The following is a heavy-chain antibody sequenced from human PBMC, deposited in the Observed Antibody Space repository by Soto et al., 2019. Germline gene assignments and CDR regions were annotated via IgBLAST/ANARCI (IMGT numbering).Heavy chain of an antibody. CDR3: ARAALGGGDGEVS. V-gene: IGHV4-31*03. CDR2: IYYSGST. J-gene: IGHJ5*02. Sequence: PSETLSLTCTVSGGPISSGGYYWSWIRQHPGKGLEWIGYIYYSGSTYYNPSLKSRVTISVDTSKNQFSLKLSSVTAADTAVYYCARAALGGGDGEVSWGQGTLVTVSS. D-gene: IGHD2-21*02. CDR1: GGPISSGGYY.